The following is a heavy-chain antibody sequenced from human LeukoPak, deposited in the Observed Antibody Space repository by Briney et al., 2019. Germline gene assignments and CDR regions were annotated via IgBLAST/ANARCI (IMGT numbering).Heavy chain of an antibody. D-gene: IGHD6-19*01. V-gene: IGHV3-30*18. CDR1: GFTFSSYG. Sequence: GGSLRLSCAASGFTFSSYGMHWVRQAPDKGLEWVAVISYDGSNKYYADSVKGRFTISRDNSKNTLYLQMNSLRAEDTAVYYCAKGGISGWGFFDYWGQGTLVTVSS. J-gene: IGHJ4*02. CDR2: ISYDGSNK. CDR3: AKGGISGWGFFDY.